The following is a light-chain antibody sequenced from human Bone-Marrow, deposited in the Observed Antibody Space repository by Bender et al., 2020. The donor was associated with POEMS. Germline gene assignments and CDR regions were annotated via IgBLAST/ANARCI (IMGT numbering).Light chain of an antibody. CDR1: SSDIGGYNY. V-gene: IGLV2-14*01. CDR3: SSYTSGTTPQV. J-gene: IGLJ2*01. Sequence: QPALTQPASVSGSPGQSITISCTGTSSDIGGYNYVSWYQQHPGKAPKLMIYEVSKRPSGVAYRFSGSKSGNTASLTISGLQAEDEADYHCSSYTSGTTPQVFGGGTKLTVL. CDR2: EVS.